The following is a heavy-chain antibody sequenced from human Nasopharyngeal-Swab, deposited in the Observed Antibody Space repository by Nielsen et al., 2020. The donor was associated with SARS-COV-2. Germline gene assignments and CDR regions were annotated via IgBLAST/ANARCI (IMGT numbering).Heavy chain of an antibody. V-gene: IGHV3-7*01. D-gene: IGHD4-23*01. CDR1: GFTFNSYY. CDR3: ARGIRLRWQNVHYFDF. CDR2: IKQDGSEK. J-gene: IGHJ4*02. Sequence: GGSLRLSCAASGFTFNSYYMSWVRQAPGKGLEWVATIKQDGSEKYYVDSVKGRFTISRDNAKNSLYLQMNSLRAEDTAVFYCARGIRLRWQNVHYFDFWGQGTLVTVSS.